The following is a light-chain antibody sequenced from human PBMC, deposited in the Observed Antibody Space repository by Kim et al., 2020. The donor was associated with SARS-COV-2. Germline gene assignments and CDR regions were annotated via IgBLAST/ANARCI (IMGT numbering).Light chain of an antibody. V-gene: IGLV1-40*01. J-gene: IGLJ3*02. CDR2: GNS. CDR3: QSYDSSLSGWV. CDR1: SSNIGAGYD. Sequence: RVNNSNTGSSSNIGAGYDVHWYQQLPGTAPKLLIYGNSNLPSGVPDRFSGSKSGTSASLAITGLQAEDEADYYCQSYDSSLSGWVFGGGTQLTVL.